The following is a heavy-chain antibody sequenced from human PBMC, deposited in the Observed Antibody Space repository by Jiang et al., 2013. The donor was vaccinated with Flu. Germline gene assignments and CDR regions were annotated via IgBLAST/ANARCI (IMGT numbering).Heavy chain of an antibody. Sequence: QLLESGGGLVQPGGSLRLSCAASGFTFSSYWMSWVRQAPGKGLEWVANIKQDGSEKYYVDSVKGRFTISRDNAKNSLYLQMNSLRAEDTAVYYCARSLVMITFGGVIVIDAFDIWGQGTMVTVSS. V-gene: IGHV3-7*01. CDR2: IKQDGSEK. D-gene: IGHD3-16*02. CDR3: ARSLVMITFGGVIVIDAFDI. CDR1: GFTFSSYW. J-gene: IGHJ3*02.